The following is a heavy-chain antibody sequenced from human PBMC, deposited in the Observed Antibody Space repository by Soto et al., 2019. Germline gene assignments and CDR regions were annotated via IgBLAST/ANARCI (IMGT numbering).Heavy chain of an antibody. CDR2: ISHDGTNK. V-gene: IGHV3-30*18. J-gene: IGHJ4*02. D-gene: IGHD3-22*01. Sequence: PGGSLRLSCEVSGFTFSAYGMHWVRQAPGKGLEWVAAISHDGTNKNYGDSVKGRFTISRDNSKKTLYLQMNSLRPEETALYYCAKDEYYYSRSGYYIFDSWGQGTLVTVSS. CDR3: AKDEYYYSRSGYYIFDS. CDR1: GFTFSAYG.